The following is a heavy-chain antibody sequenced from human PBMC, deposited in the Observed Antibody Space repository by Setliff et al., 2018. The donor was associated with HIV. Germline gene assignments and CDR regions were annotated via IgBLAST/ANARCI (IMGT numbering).Heavy chain of an antibody. J-gene: IGHJ6*03. CDR2: INPSAVT. D-gene: IGHD2-15*01. Sequence: ASVKVSCKPSEYSFTSYDINWVRQAPGQGLEWMGIINPSAVTSYGQKFQGRVTITADKSTSTAYMELRSLRSEDTAVYYCARGATVAFPNRGGPLSDFYFYYMDVWGEGTTVTAP. CDR1: EYSFTSYD. V-gene: IGHV1-46*01. CDR3: ARGATVAFPNRGGPLSDFYFYYMDV.